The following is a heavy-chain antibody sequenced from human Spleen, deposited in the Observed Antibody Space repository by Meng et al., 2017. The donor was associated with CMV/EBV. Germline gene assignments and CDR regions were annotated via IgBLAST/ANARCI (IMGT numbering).Heavy chain of an antibody. J-gene: IGHJ6*02. D-gene: IGHD2-2*01. CDR2: IYRSGST. Sequence: SETLSLTCSVSGASVTYYYWSWIRQPPGKGLDWLGTIYRSGSTYSNPSLKSRVSISVDTSKNQFSLKLRSVTAADTAVYYCARIRRYCSSTSCQSYYYYGMDVWGQGTTVTVSS. CDR3: ARIRRYCSSTSCQSYYYYGMDV. V-gene: IGHV4-38-2*01. CDR1: GASVTYYY.